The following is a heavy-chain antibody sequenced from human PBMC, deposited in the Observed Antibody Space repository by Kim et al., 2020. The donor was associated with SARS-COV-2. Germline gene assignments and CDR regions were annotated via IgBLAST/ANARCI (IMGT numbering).Heavy chain of an antibody. Sequence: GGSLRLSCAASGFTFSSYGMHWVRQAPGKGLEWVAVIWYDGSNKYYADSVKGRFTISRDNSKNTLYLQMNSLRAEDTAVYYCAREAYSSGWLPIDYWGQGTLVTVSS. CDR2: IWYDGSNK. J-gene: IGHJ4*02. V-gene: IGHV3-33*01. CDR3: AREAYSSGWLPIDY. CDR1: GFTFSSYG. D-gene: IGHD6-19*01.